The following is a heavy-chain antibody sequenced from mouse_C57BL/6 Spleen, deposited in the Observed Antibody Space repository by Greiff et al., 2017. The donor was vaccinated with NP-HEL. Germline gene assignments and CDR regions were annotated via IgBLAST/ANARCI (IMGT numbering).Heavy chain of an antibody. D-gene: IGHD1-1*01. V-gene: IGHV1-18*01. CDR3: ARSVVLRGKTWFAY. CDR2: INPNNGGT. Sequence: VQLQQSGPELVKPGASVKIPCKASGYTFTDYNMDWVKQSHGKSLEWIGDINPNNGGTIYNQKFKGKATLTVDKSSSTAYMELRSLTSEDTAVYYCARSVVLRGKTWFAYWGQGTLVTVSA. CDR1: GYTFTDYN. J-gene: IGHJ3*01.